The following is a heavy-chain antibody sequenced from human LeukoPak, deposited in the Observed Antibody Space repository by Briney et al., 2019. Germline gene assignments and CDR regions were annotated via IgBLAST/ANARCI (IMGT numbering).Heavy chain of an antibody. D-gene: IGHD5-18*01. CDR3: AKDPGGIQLWFDY. Sequence: GGSLRLSCAASGFTFSSYAISWVRQAPGKRLEWVSAISGSGGSTYYADSVKGRFTISRDNSKNTLYLQMNSLRAGDTAVYYCAKDPGGIQLWFDYWGQGTLVTVSS. V-gene: IGHV3-23*01. J-gene: IGHJ4*02. CDR1: GFTFSSYA. CDR2: ISGSGGST.